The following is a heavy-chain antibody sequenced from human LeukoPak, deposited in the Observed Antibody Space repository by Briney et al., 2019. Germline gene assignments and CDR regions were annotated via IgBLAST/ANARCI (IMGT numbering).Heavy chain of an antibody. Sequence: SETLSLTCTVSGGSISTGGYYWSWIRQHRGKGLEWIGYIYYSGSTYYSPSLKSRVTISVDTSRNQFSLKLSSVTAADTAVYYCARDYYDSSGYYVHGDYWGQGTLVAVSS. CDR1: GGSISTGGYY. CDR2: IYYSGST. V-gene: IGHV4-31*03. J-gene: IGHJ4*02. D-gene: IGHD3-22*01. CDR3: ARDYYDSSGYYVHGDY.